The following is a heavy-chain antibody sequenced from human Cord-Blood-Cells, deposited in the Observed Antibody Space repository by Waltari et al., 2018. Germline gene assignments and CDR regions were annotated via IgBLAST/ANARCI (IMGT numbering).Heavy chain of an antibody. CDR2: INHSAST. Sequence: EKRKRRGDGGKGRGEEPHLTSVVYGGSFSGYYCSWIRQPLGKGLEWFGEINHSASTNYNPSLKSRVTISVDTSKNQFSLKLSSVTAADTAVYYCARVGPEYAFDIWGQGTMVTVSS. V-gene: IGHV4-34*01. CDR3: ARVGPEYAFDI. CDR1: GGSFSGYY. J-gene: IGHJ3*02.